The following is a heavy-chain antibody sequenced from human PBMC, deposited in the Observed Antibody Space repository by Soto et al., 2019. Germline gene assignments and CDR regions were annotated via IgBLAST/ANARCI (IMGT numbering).Heavy chain of an antibody. CDR3: ARDSYYYDSGGRRIDY. V-gene: IGHV4-59*11. J-gene: IGHJ4*02. Sequence: SGNLSLTCTVYGGSISSQYWSWIRQPPGKGLEWIGYIHNSGSTDNNPSLKSRVTISVDTSKNQFSLKLSSVTAADTAVYYCARDSYYYDSGGRRIDYWCQGILVTVSS. CDR1: GGSISSQY. CDR2: IHNSGST. D-gene: IGHD3-22*01.